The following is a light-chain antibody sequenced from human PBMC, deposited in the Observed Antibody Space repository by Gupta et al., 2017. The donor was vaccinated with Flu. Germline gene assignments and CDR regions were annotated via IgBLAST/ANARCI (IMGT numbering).Light chain of an antibody. Sequence: DIQMTQSPSTLSASVGDRVTITCRASQSISSRLAWYQQKPGTAPKLVIYEASSLQSGVASRFSGSGSGTEFTLSISSLQPDDFATYYCQQYKSYRSFGQGTKVEIK. J-gene: IGKJ1*01. CDR2: EAS. CDR3: QQYKSYRS. CDR1: QSISSR. V-gene: IGKV1-5*03.